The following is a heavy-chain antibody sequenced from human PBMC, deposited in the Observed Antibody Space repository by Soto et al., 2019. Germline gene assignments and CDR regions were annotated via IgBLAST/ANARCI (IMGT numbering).Heavy chain of an antibody. CDR3: AKDQVAAAGTGSYYYYYYGMDV. Sequence: QVQLVESGGGVVQPGRSLRLSCAASGFTFSSYGMHWVRQAPGKGLEWVAVISYDGSNKYYADSVKGRFTISRDNSKNTLYLQMNSLRAEDTAVYYCAKDQVAAAGTGSYYYYYYGMDVW. CDR2: ISYDGSNK. CDR1: GFTFSSYG. D-gene: IGHD6-13*01. J-gene: IGHJ6*01. V-gene: IGHV3-30*18.